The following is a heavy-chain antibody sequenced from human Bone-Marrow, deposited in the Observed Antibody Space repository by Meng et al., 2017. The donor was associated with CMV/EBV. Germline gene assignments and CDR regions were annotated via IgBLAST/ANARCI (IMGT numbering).Heavy chain of an antibody. CDR2: IKQDGSEK. CDR3: ATAPYGDSPLVD. V-gene: IGHV3-7*01. D-gene: IGHD4-17*01. J-gene: IGHJ4*02. CDR1: GFTFSSYW. Sequence: GESLKISCVASGFTFSSYWMNWVRQAPGKGLDWLANIKQDGSEKYYLDSVKGRFTISRDNAKNSLYLQMNSLRAEDTAVYYCATAPYGDSPLVDWGQGTRVTCSS.